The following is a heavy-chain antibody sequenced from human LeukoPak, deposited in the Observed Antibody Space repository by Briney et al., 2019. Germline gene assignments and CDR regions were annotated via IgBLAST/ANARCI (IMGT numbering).Heavy chain of an antibody. J-gene: IGHJ4*01. V-gene: IGHV4-39*01. D-gene: IGHD6-19*01. CDR2: IYCSGST. CDR1: GGSISSSSYY. CDR3: ARLNRSGWYVDY. Sequence: SETLSLTCTVSGGSISSSSYYWGWIRQPPGKGLEWIGSIYCSGSTYYNPSLKSRVTISVDTSKNQFSLKLSSVTAADTAVYHCARLNRSGWYVDYWGQGTLVTVSS.